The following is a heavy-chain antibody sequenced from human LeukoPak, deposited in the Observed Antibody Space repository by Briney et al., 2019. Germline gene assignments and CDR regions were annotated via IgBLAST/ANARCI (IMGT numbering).Heavy chain of an antibody. Sequence: GGSLRLSCAASGFSFSSYWMSWVRQAPGKGLEWVANIKQDGSEKYYVDSVKGRFTISRDNSKNTLYLQMNSLRAEDTAVYYCAKAGSIRFDYWGQGTLVTVSS. J-gene: IGHJ4*02. CDR3: AKAGSIRFDY. CDR2: IKQDGSEK. D-gene: IGHD1-26*01. CDR1: GFSFSSYW. V-gene: IGHV3-7*03.